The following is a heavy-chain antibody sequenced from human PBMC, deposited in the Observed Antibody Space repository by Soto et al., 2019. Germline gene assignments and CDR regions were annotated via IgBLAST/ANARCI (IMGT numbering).Heavy chain of an antibody. CDR3: ATVGTVMFTGVQYYYDY. CDR2: IIPIFGTA. V-gene: IGHV1-69*06. Sequence: SVKLSCKASGGTFSSYAISWVRQAPGQGLEWMGGIIPIFGTANYAQKFQGRVTMTGDTSTTTAYMELSSLRSEDTAVYYCATVGTVMFTGVQYYYDYRGQG. J-gene: IGHJ4*02. CDR1: GGTFSSYA. D-gene: IGHD3-16*01.